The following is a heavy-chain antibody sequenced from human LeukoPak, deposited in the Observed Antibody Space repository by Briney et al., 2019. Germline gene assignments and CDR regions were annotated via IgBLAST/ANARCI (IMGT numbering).Heavy chain of an antibody. CDR2: INWNGGST. CDR1: GFTFSSYA. Sequence: AGGSLRLSCAASGFTFSSYAMHWVRQAPGKGLEWVSGINWNGGSTGYADSVKGRFTISRDNAKNSLYLQMNSLRAEDTAVFYCARETDSTLFDYWGQGTLVTVSS. D-gene: IGHD2-2*01. CDR3: ARETDSTLFDY. V-gene: IGHV3-20*04. J-gene: IGHJ4*02.